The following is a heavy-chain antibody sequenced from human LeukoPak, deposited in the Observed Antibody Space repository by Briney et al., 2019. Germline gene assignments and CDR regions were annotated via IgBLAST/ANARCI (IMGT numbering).Heavy chain of an antibody. D-gene: IGHD1-7*01. V-gene: IGHV3-23*01. CDR3: ARDTGETGTTFGFDP. J-gene: IGHJ5*02. Sequence: GGSLRLSCAVSGITLSNYGMSWVRQAPGKGLEWVAGISDSGGRTNYADSVKGRFTISRDNPKNTLYLQMNSLRAEDTAVYYCARDTGETGTTFGFDPWGQGTLVTVSS. CDR2: ISDSGGRT. CDR1: GITLSNYG.